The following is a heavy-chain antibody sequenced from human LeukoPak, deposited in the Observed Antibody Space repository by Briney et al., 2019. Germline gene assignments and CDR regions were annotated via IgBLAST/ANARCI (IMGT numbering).Heavy chain of an antibody. Sequence: PSETLSLTCAVYGGSFSGYYWSWIRQPPGKGLEWVGEINHSGSTNYNPSLKSRVTISVDTSKNQFSLKLSSVTAADTAVYYCASWDYYGSSGYYYRKLRNRPIDYWGQGTLVTVSS. CDR1: GGSFSGYY. D-gene: IGHD3-22*01. CDR3: ASWDYYGSSGYYYRKLRNRPIDY. CDR2: INHSGST. J-gene: IGHJ4*02. V-gene: IGHV4-34*01.